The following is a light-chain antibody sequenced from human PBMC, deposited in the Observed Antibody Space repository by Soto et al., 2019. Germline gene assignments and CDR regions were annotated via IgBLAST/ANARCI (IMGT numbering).Light chain of an antibody. V-gene: IGLV1-51*01. CDR2: DNN. Sequence: QSVLTQPPSVSAAPGQKVTISCSGSSSNIGNNYVSWYQQLPGTAPKLLIYDNNKRPSGIPDRFSGSKSGTSATLGITGLQTGGEADYYCGTWDSSLSAYVFXTGTK. CDR3: GTWDSSLSAYV. CDR1: SSNIGNNY. J-gene: IGLJ1*01.